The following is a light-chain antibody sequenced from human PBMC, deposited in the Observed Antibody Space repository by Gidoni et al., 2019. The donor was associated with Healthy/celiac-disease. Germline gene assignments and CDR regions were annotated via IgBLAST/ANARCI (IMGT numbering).Light chain of an antibody. CDR3: QQYYSTPWT. CDR2: WAS. J-gene: IGKJ1*01. CDR1: QNVLYSSNNKNY. Sequence: DIEMTQSPDSLAASLGERATINCKSSQNVLYSSNNKNYLAWYQQKPGQPPKLLIYWASTRESGVPDRFSGSGSGTDFTLTISSLQAEDVAVYYCQQYYSTPWTFGQGTKVEIK. V-gene: IGKV4-1*01.